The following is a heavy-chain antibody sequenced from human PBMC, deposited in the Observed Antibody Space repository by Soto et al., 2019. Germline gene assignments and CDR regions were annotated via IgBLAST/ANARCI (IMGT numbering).Heavy chain of an antibody. CDR1: GFTFSSYA. J-gene: IGHJ4*02. Sequence: QVPLVESGGGVVQPGTSLRLSCAASGFTFSSYAMHWVRQAPGKGLEWVAIMSYDGNNQDYADSVKGRFTISRDNLKNTVHLQMKSLRVEDTAVYYCAKALGELSPESFDYWGQGVLVSVSS. V-gene: IGHV3-30*18. CDR3: AKALGELSPESFDY. D-gene: IGHD3-16*02. CDR2: MSYDGNNQ.